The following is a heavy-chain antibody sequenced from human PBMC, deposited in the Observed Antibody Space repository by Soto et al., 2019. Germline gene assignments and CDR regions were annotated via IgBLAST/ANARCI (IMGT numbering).Heavy chain of an antibody. V-gene: IGHV3-7*03. J-gene: IGHJ5*02. CDR2: IRQDGGAQ. CDR3: VRGGHGSGSYLGSS. Sequence: GGSLRLSCVASGFIFTTYWMSWVRQAPGKGLQWVANIRQDGGAQYYVDSVKGRFTISRDNAKNSVYLQMDSLRVEDTAVYYCVRGGHGSGSYLGSSWGQGILVTVSS. D-gene: IGHD3-10*01. CDR1: GFIFTTYW.